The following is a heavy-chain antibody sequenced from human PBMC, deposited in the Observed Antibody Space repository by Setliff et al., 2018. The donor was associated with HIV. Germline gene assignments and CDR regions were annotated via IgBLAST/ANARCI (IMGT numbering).Heavy chain of an antibody. CDR1: GGTFSSYA. CDR3: AREYHTEVTDTRVANYFDY. Sequence: SVKVSCKASGGTFSSYAISWVRQAPGQGLEWMGGIIPILGIANYAQEFQGRVTMTRDTSTSTVYMELSSLRSEDTAVYYCAREYHTEVTDTRVANYFDYWGQGTLVTVSS. V-gene: IGHV1-69*10. D-gene: IGHD4-4*01. J-gene: IGHJ4*02. CDR2: IIPILGIA.